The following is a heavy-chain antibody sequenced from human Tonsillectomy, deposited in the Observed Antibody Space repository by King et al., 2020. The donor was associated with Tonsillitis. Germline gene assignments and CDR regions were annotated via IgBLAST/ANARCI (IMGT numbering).Heavy chain of an antibody. D-gene: IGHD3-3*01. CDR2: ISYDGSNK. CDR3: AKEVYDFWSGYSYYFDY. Sequence: VQLVESGGGVVQPGRSLRLSCAASGFTFSSYGMHWVRQAPGKGLEWVAVISYDGSNKYYADSVKGRFTISRDNSKNTLYLQMNSLRAEDTAVFYCAKEVYDFWSGYSYYFDYWGQGTLVTVSS. J-gene: IGHJ4*02. V-gene: IGHV3-30*18. CDR1: GFTFSSYG.